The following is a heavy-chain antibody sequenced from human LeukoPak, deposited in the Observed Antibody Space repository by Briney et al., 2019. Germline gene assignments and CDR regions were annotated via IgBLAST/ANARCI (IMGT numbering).Heavy chain of an antibody. CDR2: ISWNSGSI. Sequence: GRSLRLSCAASGFTFDDYAMHWVRQAPGKGLEWVSGISWNSGSIGYADSVKGRFTISRDNAKNSLYLQMNSLRAEDTALYYCAKDQRYDSSGYSLDYLGQGTLVTVSS. CDR3: AKDQRYDSSGYSLDY. CDR1: GFTFDDYA. D-gene: IGHD3-22*01. V-gene: IGHV3-9*01. J-gene: IGHJ4*02.